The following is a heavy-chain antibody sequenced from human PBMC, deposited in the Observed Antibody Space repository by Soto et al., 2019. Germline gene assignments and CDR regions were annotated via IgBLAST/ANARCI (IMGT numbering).Heavy chain of an antibody. V-gene: IGHV5-10-1*01. CDR1: GYKFTNYW. J-gene: IGHJ4*02. D-gene: IGHD1-1*01. CDR2: IDPSDSYI. Sequence: VESLKIACKGSGYKFTNYWLSWFLQTPVKGLEWMGRIDPSDSYINYSPSFRGHVTISIDESISTAHLQWSSLKASDTATYYCAIVTAETAYHYFDFWGQGTLVTVSS. CDR3: AIVTAETAYHYFDF.